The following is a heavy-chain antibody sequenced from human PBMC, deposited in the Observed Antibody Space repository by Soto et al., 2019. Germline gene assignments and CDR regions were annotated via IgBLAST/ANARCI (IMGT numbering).Heavy chain of an antibody. CDR3: ARSYSSSWYYDY. CDR1: GFTFSSYD. CDR2: IGTAGDT. V-gene: IGHV3-13*01. J-gene: IGHJ4*02. D-gene: IGHD6-13*01. Sequence: VQLVESGGGLVQPGGSLRLSCAASGFTFSSYDMHWVRQATGKGLEWVSAIGTAGDTYYPGSVKGRFTISRENAKNSLYLQMNSLRAEDTAVYYCARSYSSSWYYDYWGQGTLVTVSS.